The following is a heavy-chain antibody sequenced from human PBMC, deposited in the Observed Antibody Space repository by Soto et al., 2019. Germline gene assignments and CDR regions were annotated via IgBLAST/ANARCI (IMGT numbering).Heavy chain of an antibody. CDR1: GFTFSSYS. V-gene: IGHV3-21*01. J-gene: IGHJ4*02. CDR3: ASPDLESSSNLFDY. D-gene: IGHD3-22*01. Sequence: GGSLRLSCAASGFTFSSYSMNWVRQAPGKGLEWVSSISSSGSYIYYADSVKGRFTISRDNAKNSLYLQMNSLRAEDTAVYYCASPDLESSSNLFDYWGQGTLVTVSS. CDR2: ISSSGSYI.